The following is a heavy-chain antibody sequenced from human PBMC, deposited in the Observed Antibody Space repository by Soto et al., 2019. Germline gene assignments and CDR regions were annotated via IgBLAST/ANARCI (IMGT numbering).Heavy chain of an antibody. Sequence: QVQLVQSGAEVKKPGASVRVSCKASGYTFTHYYIHWVRQAPGQGLELMGIINPNGGNTTYAKKFRAGFSMTRDTSLSTVYLERSSLRSEDSAVYYCATSVNSAMAFDYWGQGTLVTVSS. CDR3: ATSVNSAMAFDY. V-gene: IGHV1-46*01. CDR1: GYTFTHYY. J-gene: IGHJ4*02. CDR2: INPNGGNT. D-gene: IGHD5-18*01.